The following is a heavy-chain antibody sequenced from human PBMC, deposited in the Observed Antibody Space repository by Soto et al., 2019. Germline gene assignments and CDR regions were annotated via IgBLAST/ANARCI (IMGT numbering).Heavy chain of an antibody. V-gene: IGHV1-69*13. CDR2: FLPLFGTT. Sequence: SVKVSCKASGVTFNNSAFSWVRQAPGQGLEWMGGFLPLFGTTNHAQKFQGRLSITADESTSTAYMHLSSLRSEDTAISYCARHNSDYDSSAYQIQLWGQGTLVTVSS. D-gene: IGHD3-22*01. J-gene: IGHJ4*02. CDR3: ARHNSDYDSSAYQIQL. CDR1: GVTFNNSA.